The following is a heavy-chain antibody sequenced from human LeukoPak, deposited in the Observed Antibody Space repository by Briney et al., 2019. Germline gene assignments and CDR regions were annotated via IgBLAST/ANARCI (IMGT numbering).Heavy chain of an antibody. J-gene: IGHJ3*02. CDR3: ASGEMSTYDYVWGSYRILSSLSFDI. D-gene: IGHD3-16*02. Sequence: SQTLSPTCTVSGGSISSGGYYWSWIRQHPGKGLEWIGYIYYSGSTYYNPSLKSRVTISVDTSKNQFSLKLSSVTAADTAVYYCASGEMSTYDYVWGSYRILSSLSFDIWGQGTMVTVSS. V-gene: IGHV4-31*03. CDR1: GGSISSGGYY. CDR2: IYYSGST.